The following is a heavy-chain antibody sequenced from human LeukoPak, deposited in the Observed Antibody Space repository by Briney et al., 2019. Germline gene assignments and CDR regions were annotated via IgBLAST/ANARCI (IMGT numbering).Heavy chain of an antibody. CDR1: GFTFSRYD. Sequence: PGGSLRLSCVASGFTFSRYDMHWVRQAPGKGLEWLAFVRFDGRETFYADSVQGRFTISRDNSNNILYLQMNSLRPEDTAVYYCATEERCIVPDCATTFDNWGQGTLVTVSS. D-gene: IGHD2-21*01. J-gene: IGHJ4*02. CDR2: VRFDGRET. V-gene: IGHV3-30*02. CDR3: ATEERCIVPDCATTFDN.